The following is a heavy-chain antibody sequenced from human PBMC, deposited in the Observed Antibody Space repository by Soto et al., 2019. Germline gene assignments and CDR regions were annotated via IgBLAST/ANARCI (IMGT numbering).Heavy chain of an antibody. CDR1: GFNFSSYS. J-gene: IGHJ4*02. CDR3: ARADFLDY. CDR2: ISSSSSYM. Sequence: EVQLVESGGGLVKPGGSLRLSCAASGFNFSSYSMSWVRQAPGKGLEWVSSISSSSSYMYYADSVKGRFTISRDNAKNSLYLQINSLRAEDTAVYYCARADFLDYWGQGTLVTVSS. V-gene: IGHV3-21*01.